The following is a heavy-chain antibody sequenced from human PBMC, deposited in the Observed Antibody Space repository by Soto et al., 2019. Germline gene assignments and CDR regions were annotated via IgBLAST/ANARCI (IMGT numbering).Heavy chain of an antibody. Sequence: QVQLVQSGAEEKKPGASVKVSCKASGYTFTSYAMHWVRQAPGQRLEWMGWINAGNGNTKYSQKFQGRVTITRDTSAHTAYMALSSLRSEDTAVYYCARSFVVVTAFDYWGQGTLVTVSS. CDR3: ARSFVVVTAFDY. J-gene: IGHJ4*02. V-gene: IGHV1-3*05. D-gene: IGHD2-21*02. CDR2: INAGNGNT. CDR1: GYTFTSYA.